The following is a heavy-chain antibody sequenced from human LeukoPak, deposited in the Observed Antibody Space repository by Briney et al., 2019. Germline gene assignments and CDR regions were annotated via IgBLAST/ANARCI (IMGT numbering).Heavy chain of an antibody. V-gene: IGHV1-69*01. Sequence: SVKVSCKASGGTFSSYAISLVRQAPGQGLEWMGGIITIFGTANYAQKFQGRVTITADESTSTAYMELSSLRSEDTAVYYCARDNHSGYYPYYYYYGMDVWGQGTTVTVSS. J-gene: IGHJ6*02. CDR3: ARDNHSGYYPYYYYYGMDV. CDR2: IITIFGTA. CDR1: GGTFSSYA. D-gene: IGHD3-22*01.